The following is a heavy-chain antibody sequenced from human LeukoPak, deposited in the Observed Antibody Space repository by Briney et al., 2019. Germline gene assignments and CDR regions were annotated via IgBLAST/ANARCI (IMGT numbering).Heavy chain of an antibody. V-gene: IGHV4-34*01. CDR2: INHSGST. CDR3: ARSRGIVDGFDY. Sequence: PSETLSLACAVYGGSFSGYYWSWIRQPPGKGLEWIGEINHSGSTNYNPSLKSRVTISVDTSKNQFSLKLSSVTAADTAVYYCARSRGIVDGFDYWGQGTLVTVSS. CDR1: GGSFSGYY. D-gene: IGHD2-15*01. J-gene: IGHJ4*02.